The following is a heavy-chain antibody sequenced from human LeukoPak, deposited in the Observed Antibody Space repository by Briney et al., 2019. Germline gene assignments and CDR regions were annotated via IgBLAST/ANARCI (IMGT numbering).Heavy chain of an antibody. CDR1: GGSISSYF. Sequence: SETLSLTCTVSGGSISSYFWSWIRQPPGKGLEWIGYIYYSGSTNYNPSLKSRVTISVDSSKNQFSLKLSSVTAADTAVYYCARHIYRGSFDYWGHGALVTVSS. V-gene: IGHV4-59*08. D-gene: IGHD3-10*01. CDR3: ARHIYRGSFDY. CDR2: IYYSGST. J-gene: IGHJ4*01.